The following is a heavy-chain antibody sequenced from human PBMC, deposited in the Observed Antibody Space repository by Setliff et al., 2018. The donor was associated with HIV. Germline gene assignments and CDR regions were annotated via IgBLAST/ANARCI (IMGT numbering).Heavy chain of an antibody. V-gene: IGHV1-18*01. CDR2: ISVYKGNT. J-gene: IGHJ4*02. Sequence: GASVKVSCKASTYTFSSYVINWVRQAPGQGLEWMGRISVYKGNTIYAQKLQGRVIMTTDTSTSTAYMELRSLRSDDTAVYYCARTLPQYTNLFDYWGQGTLVTVSS. CDR1: TYTFSSYV. CDR3: ARTLPQYTNLFDY. D-gene: IGHD5-18*01.